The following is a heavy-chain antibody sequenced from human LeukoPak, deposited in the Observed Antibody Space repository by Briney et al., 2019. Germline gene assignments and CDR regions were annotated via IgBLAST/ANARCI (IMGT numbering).Heavy chain of an antibody. Sequence: ASVKVSCKASGYTFTTYGLSWVRQAPGQGLEWMGWIGAYNGNTNYAQKFQGRVTMTTDTSATTAYMELRSLRSEDTAVYYCATGPTAISFGYYYYYMDVWGKGTTVTVSS. CDR3: ATGPTAISFGYYYYYMDV. CDR2: IGAYNGNT. V-gene: IGHV1-18*01. J-gene: IGHJ6*03. D-gene: IGHD2-2*02. CDR1: GYTFTTYG.